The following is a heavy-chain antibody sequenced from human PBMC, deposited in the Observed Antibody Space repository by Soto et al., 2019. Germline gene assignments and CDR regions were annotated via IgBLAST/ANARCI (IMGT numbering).Heavy chain of an antibody. V-gene: IGHV4-31*03. CDR1: GDSISSGGYY. CDR3: ARVKGGTTRRAFDS. J-gene: IGHJ4*02. CDR2: IYDNGGA. D-gene: IGHD1-7*01. Sequence: SETLSLTCTVSGDSISSGGYYWSWIRQHPGKGLEWIGYIYDNGGAYYSPSLKGRVVISVDRSENQFSLRLSSVTAADTAVYYCARVKGGTTRRAFDSWGQGTLVTVSS.